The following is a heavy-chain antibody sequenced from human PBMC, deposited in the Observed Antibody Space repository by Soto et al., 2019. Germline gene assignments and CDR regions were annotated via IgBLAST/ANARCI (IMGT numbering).Heavy chain of an antibody. CDR1: GYTFTSYY. CDR3: ARDTGKTYYDFWSGSGLDV. Sequence: ASVKVSCKASGYTFTSYYMHWVRQAPGQGLEWMGIINPSGGSTSYAQKFQGRVTMTRDTSTSTVYMELSSLRSEDTAVYYCARDTGKTYYDFWSGSGLDVWGQGTTVTVSS. V-gene: IGHV1-46*01. J-gene: IGHJ6*02. D-gene: IGHD3-3*01. CDR2: INPSGGST.